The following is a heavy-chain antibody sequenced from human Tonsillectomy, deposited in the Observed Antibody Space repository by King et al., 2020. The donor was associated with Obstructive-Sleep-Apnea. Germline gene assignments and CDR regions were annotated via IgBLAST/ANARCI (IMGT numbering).Heavy chain of an antibody. CDR1: GFTFSSYT. Sequence: QLVQSGGGLVRPGGSLRLSCAASGFTFSSYTMNWVRQAPGKGLEWVSSISSSRTYIYYADSVKGRFTISRDNAKNSLYLQMNSLRAEDTAVYYCAREDYGDYVAYWGQGTLVTVSS. CDR3: AREDYGDYVAY. V-gene: IGHV3-21*01. CDR2: ISSSRTYI. D-gene: IGHD4-17*01. J-gene: IGHJ4*02.